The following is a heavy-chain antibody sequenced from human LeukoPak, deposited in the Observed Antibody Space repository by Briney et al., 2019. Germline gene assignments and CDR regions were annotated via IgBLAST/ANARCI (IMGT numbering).Heavy chain of an antibody. J-gene: IGHJ4*02. CDR1: GGSISSGGYY. D-gene: IGHD6-13*01. CDR2: IYYSGST. V-gene: IGHV4-31*03. CDR3: ASRDRCIAAAGLHY. Sequence: SSETLSLTCTVSGGSISSGGYYWSWIRQHPGKGLEWIGYIYYSGSTYYNPSLKSRVTISVDTSKNQFSLKLSSVTAADTAVYYCASRDRCIAAAGLHYWGQGTLVTVSS.